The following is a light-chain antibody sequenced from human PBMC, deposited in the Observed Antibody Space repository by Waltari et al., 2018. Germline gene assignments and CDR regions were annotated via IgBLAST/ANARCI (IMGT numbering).Light chain of an antibody. CDR3: SSYTSSGVV. CDR2: DVY. Sequence: SALTQPASVSGSPGQAIIISCTGTGSDVAGYDYVSWYQQYPGKAPRLIIYDVYNRPSGVSNRFSGSKSDNTASLTISGLQAEDESVYYCSSYTSSGVVFGGGTKLTVL. CDR1: GSDVAGYDY. V-gene: IGLV2-14*01. J-gene: IGLJ2*01.